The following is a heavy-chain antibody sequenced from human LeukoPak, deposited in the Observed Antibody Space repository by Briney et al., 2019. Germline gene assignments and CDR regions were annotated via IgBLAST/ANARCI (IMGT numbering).Heavy chain of an antibody. J-gene: IGHJ6*02. V-gene: IGHV4-34*01. CDR3: ARVDVGYCSSTSCYGDYYYYYGVDV. Sequence: PSETLSLTCAVYGGSFSGYYWSWIRQPPGKGLEWIGEINHSGSTNYNPSLKSRVTISVDTSKNQFSLKLSSVTAADTAVYYCARVDVGYCSSTSCYGDYYYYYGVDVWGQGTTVTVSS. CDR1: GGSFSGYY. CDR2: INHSGST. D-gene: IGHD2-2*03.